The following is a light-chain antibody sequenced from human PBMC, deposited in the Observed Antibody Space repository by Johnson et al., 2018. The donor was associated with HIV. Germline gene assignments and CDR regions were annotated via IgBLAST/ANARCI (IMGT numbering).Light chain of an antibody. CDR1: SSNIGNNY. Sequence: QAVLTQPASVSAAPGQKVTISCSGSSSNIGNNYVSWYQQLPGTAPKLLIYDNNKRPSGIPDRFSVSKSGTSATLGITGLQTGDEANYHCGTWDGGLSIYVFGTGTEVTVL. J-gene: IGLJ1*01. CDR3: GTWDGGLSIYV. CDR2: DNN. V-gene: IGLV1-51*01.